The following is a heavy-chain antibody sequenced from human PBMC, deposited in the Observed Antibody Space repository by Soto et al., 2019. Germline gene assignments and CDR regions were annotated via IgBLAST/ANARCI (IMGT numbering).Heavy chain of an antibody. CDR2: ISAYNGNT. D-gene: IGHD3-3*01. Sequence: GASVKVCCKASGYTFTSYCISWVRQAPGQGLEWMGWISAYNGNTNYAQKLQGRVTMTTDTSTSTAYMELRSLRSDDTAVYYCARVQYFFCSGSDYYYYGRAVSGRGTTVTGSS. V-gene: IGHV1-18*01. J-gene: IGHJ6*01. CDR1: GYTFTSYC. CDR3: ARVQYFFCSGSDYYYYGRAV.